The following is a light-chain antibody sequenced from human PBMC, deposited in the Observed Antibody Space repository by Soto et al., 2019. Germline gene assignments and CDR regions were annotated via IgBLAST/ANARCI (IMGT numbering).Light chain of an antibody. V-gene: IGKV3-11*01. CDR3: QQYNNWPPIT. CDR2: YAS. J-gene: IGKJ5*01. Sequence: EIVLTQSPATLSLSPGERATLSCRASQSVSSYLAWYQQKPGQAPRLLIYYASTRAAGIPDRFSGSGSGTDFTLTISRLEPEDFAVYYCQQYNNWPPITFGKGTQLEIK. CDR1: QSVSSY.